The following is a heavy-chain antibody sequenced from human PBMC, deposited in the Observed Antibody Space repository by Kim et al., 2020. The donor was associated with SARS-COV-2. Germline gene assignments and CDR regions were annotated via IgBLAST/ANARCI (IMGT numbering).Heavy chain of an antibody. D-gene: IGHD5-12*01. CDR3: TTAGSGYELDYYYYGMDV. CDR1: GFTFSNAW. Sequence: GGSLRLSCAASGFTFSNAWMSWVRQAPGKGLEWVGRIKSKTDGGTTDYAAPVKGRFTISRDDSKNTLYLQMNSLKTEDTAVYYCTTAGSGYELDYYYYGMDVWGQGTTVTVSS. V-gene: IGHV3-15*01. J-gene: IGHJ6*02. CDR2: IKSKTDGGTT.